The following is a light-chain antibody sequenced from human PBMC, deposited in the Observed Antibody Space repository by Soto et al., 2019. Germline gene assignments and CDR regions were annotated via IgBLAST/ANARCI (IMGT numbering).Light chain of an antibody. Sequence: EIVMTQSPATLSVSPGERATLSCRASQSVSSNLAWYQQKPGQAPRLLIFGASTRATGIPARFSGSGSGTEFTLTISSLQSGDFAVYYCQQYNNWPPLFGPGTKVDIK. V-gene: IGKV3-15*01. CDR1: QSVSSN. CDR3: QQYNNWPPL. CDR2: GAS. J-gene: IGKJ3*01.